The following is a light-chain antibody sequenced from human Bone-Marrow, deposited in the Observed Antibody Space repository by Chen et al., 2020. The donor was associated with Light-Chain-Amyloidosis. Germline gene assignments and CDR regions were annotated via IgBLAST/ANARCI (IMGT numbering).Light chain of an antibody. CDR2: EVT. Sequence: QSALTQPASVSGSPVQSLTISCTGTSSDVGGDNHVSWYQQHPDKAPKLMIYEVTKRPSWVPDRFSGSKSDNTASLTISGLQTEDEADYFCSSYTITNTLVFGSGTRVTVL. CDR1: SSDVGGDNH. J-gene: IGLJ1*01. V-gene: IGLV2-14*01. CDR3: SSYTITNTLV.